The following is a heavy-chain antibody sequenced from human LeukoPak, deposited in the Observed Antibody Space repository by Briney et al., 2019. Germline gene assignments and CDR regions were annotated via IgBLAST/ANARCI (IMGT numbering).Heavy chain of an antibody. CDR1: GFTFSSYA. CDR3: AKDRESSIAAAGPLDGAFDI. Sequence: PGGSLRLSCAASGFTFSSYAMSWVRQAPGKGLEWVSAISGSGGSTYYADSVKGRFTISRDNSKNTLYLQMNSLRAEDTAVYYCAKDRESSIAAAGPLDGAFDIWGQGTMVTVSS. D-gene: IGHD6-13*01. V-gene: IGHV3-23*01. J-gene: IGHJ3*02. CDR2: ISGSGGST.